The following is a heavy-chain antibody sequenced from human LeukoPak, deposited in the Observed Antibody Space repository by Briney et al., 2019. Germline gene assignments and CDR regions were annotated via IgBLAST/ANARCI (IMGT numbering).Heavy chain of an antibody. Sequence: ASVKVSCKASGYTFTSYGISWVRQAPGQGLEWMGWISAYNGNTNYAQKLQGRVTMTTDTSTSTAYMELRSLGSEDTAVYYCARVGFSGSYHGGFDYWGQGTLVTVSS. J-gene: IGHJ4*02. V-gene: IGHV1-18*01. D-gene: IGHD1-26*01. CDR2: ISAYNGNT. CDR1: GYTFTSYG. CDR3: ARVGFSGSYHGGFDY.